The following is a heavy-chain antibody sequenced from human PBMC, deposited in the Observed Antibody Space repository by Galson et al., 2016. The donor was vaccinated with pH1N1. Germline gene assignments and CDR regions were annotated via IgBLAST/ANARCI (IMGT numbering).Heavy chain of an antibody. V-gene: IGHV1-3*01. D-gene: IGHD3-16*01. J-gene: IGHJ4*02. Sequence: SVKVSCKASGYTFTTYLIHWVRQAPGETLEWMGWFNPDNGNTKYSQRFQGRVTITRDTSATTAYMEMSSLRSEDTAVYYCARDDYGRYFDYWGQGTLVTVSS. CDR3: ARDDYGRYFDY. CDR1: GYTFTTYL. CDR2: FNPDNGNT.